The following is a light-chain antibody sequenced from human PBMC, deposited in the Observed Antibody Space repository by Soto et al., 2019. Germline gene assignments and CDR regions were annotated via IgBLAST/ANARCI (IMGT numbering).Light chain of an antibody. CDR3: QQYKTYWT. J-gene: IGKJ1*01. CDR2: DAS. Sequence: DIHMTQTPATLSASVGDRVTITCRASQSLNTWLAWYQQKPGQAPKLLISDASILESGVPSRFSGSGSGTDFTLTISSLQPDDFATYYCQQYKTYWTFGQGTKVDIK. V-gene: IGKV1-5*01. CDR1: QSLNTW.